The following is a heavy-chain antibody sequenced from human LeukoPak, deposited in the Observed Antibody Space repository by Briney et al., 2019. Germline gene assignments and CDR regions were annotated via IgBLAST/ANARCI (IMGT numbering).Heavy chain of an antibody. Sequence: PGGSLRLSCAASGFTFSSYSMNWVRQAPGKGLEWVSSISSSSSYIYYADSVKGRFTISRDNSKNTLYLQMNSLRAEDTAVYYCARDYIAAAGKTYYYYGMDVWGQGTTVTVSS. CDR3: ARDYIAAAGKTYYYYGMDV. D-gene: IGHD6-13*01. CDR1: GFTFSSYS. CDR2: ISSSSSYI. J-gene: IGHJ6*02. V-gene: IGHV3-21*01.